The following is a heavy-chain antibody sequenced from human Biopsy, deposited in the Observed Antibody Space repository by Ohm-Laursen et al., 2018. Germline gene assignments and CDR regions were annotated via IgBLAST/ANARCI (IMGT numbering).Heavy chain of an antibody. V-gene: IGHV4-59*01. CDR2: IYYSGAT. Sequence: GTLSLTCAVSGESMGTYYWSWIRQPPGKVMEWIASIYYSGATHTNPSLKSRVTISVDTSQGLLSLDLSSVTAADTAVYYCARVRGGFLEWSDYWGQGTLVTVSS. CDR3: ARVRGGFLEWSDY. D-gene: IGHD3-3*01. J-gene: IGHJ4*02. CDR1: GESMGTYY.